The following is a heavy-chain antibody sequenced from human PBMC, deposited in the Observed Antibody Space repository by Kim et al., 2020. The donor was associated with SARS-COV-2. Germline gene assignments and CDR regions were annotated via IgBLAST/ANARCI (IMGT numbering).Heavy chain of an antibody. D-gene: IGHD6-13*01. V-gene: IGHV3-30*01. CDR3: ARDPSGSQGYYYFDY. Sequence: SVKGRFTISRDNSKNTLYLQMNSLRAEDTAVYYCARDPSGSQGYYYFDYWGQGTLVTVSS. J-gene: IGHJ4*02.